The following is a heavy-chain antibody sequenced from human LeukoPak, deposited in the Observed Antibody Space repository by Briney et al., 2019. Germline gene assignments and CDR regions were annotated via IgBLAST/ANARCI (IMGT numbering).Heavy chain of an antibody. D-gene: IGHD6-19*01. CDR1: GGSISNSY. CDR3: ARGGWSNDF. CDR2: IHYSGST. J-gene: IGHJ4*02. Sequence: SETLSLTCTVSGGSISNSYWSWIRQPTGKGLEWIGYIHYSGSTNYNPSLRSRVTISVGTSKNQFSLKLSSVTAADTAVYYCARGGWSNDFWGQGTLVTVSS. V-gene: IGHV4-59*08.